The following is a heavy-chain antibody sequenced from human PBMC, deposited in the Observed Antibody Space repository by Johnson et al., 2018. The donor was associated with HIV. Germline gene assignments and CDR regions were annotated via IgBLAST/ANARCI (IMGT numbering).Heavy chain of an antibody. CDR2: ISSSGSTI. CDR3: ALTGDHDGFDI. J-gene: IGHJ3*02. CDR1: GFTFSSYA. D-gene: IGHD7-27*01. Sequence: VQLVESGGGLVQPGGSLRLSCAASGFTFSSYAMSWIRQAPGKGLEWVSYISSSGSTIYYADFVKGRFTVSRDNAKKSLSLQINGLRAEDTAVYYCALTGDHDGFDIWGQGTMVTVSS. V-gene: IGHV3-48*04.